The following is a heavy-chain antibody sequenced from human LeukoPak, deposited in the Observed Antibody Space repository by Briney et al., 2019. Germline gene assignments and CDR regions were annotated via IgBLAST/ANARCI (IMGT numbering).Heavy chain of an antibody. CDR3: ARDVIAVAGSYWYFDL. V-gene: IGHV4-34*01. J-gene: IGHJ2*01. CDR2: INHSGST. CDR1: GGSFSDYY. Sequence: SGTLSLTCAVYGGSFSDYYWSWIRQPPGKGLEWIGEINHSGSTNYNPSLKSRVTISVDTSKNQFSLKLSSVTAADTAVYYCARDVIAVAGSYWYFDLWGRGTLVTVSS. D-gene: IGHD6-19*01.